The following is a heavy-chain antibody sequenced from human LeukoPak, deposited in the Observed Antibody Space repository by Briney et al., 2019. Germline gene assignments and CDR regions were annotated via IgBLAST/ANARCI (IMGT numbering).Heavy chain of an antibody. J-gene: IGHJ4*02. V-gene: IGHV1-24*01. Sequence: ASVKVSCKVSGYTLTELSMHWVRQAPGKGLEWMGGFDPEDGETIYAQKFQGRVTMTEDTSTDTAYMELSSLRSEDTAVYYCATDLTGEMATIPTGDWGQGTLVTVSS. CDR1: GYTLTELS. D-gene: IGHD5-24*01. CDR3: ATDLTGEMATIPTGD. CDR2: FDPEDGET.